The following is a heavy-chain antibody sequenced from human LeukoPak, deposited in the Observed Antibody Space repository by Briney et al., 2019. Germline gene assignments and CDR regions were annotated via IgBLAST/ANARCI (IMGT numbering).Heavy chain of an antibody. Sequence: PGGSLRLSCAASGFTVSSNYMSWVRPAPGKGLEWVSVIYSGGSTYYADSVKSRFTISRDNSKNTLYLQMNSLRAEDTAVYYCARVQQWLVRDYYYYGMDVWGQGTTVTVSS. J-gene: IGHJ6*02. V-gene: IGHV3-53*01. CDR2: IYSGGST. CDR1: GFTVSSNY. D-gene: IGHD6-19*01. CDR3: ARVQQWLVRDYYYYGMDV.